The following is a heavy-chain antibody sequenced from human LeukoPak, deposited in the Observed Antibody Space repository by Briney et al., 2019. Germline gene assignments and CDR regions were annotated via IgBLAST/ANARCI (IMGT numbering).Heavy chain of an antibody. CDR2: ISSSSSTI. CDR1: GFTFSSYS. V-gene: IGHV3-48*04. J-gene: IGHJ4*02. Sequence: GGSLRLSCAASGFTFSSYSMNWVRQAPGKGLEWVSYISSSSSTIYYADSVKGRFTISRDNAKNSLYLQMNSLRAEDTAVYYCATLPGDGSGSYGQFDYWGQGTLVTVSS. D-gene: IGHD3-10*01. CDR3: ATLPGDGSGSYGQFDY.